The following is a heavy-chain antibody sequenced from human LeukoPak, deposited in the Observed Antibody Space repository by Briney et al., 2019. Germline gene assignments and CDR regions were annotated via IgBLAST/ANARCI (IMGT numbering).Heavy chain of an antibody. CDR1: GFTFSSYG. V-gene: IGHV3-30*18. D-gene: IGHD2-21*02. CDR2: ISYHGSNM. Sequence: GGSLRLSCAASGFTFSSYGMHWVRQAPGKGLEWVAFISYHGSNMGYIDSVKGRFTISRDNSKDTLYLQMNSLRAEDTAVYFCAKDGVVVTALSYFDYWGQGTLVTVSS. J-gene: IGHJ4*02. CDR3: AKDGVVVTALSYFDY.